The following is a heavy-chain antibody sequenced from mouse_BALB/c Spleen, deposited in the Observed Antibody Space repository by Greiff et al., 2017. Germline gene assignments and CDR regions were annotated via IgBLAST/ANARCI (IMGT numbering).Heavy chain of an antibody. CDR1: GYSITSGYY. CDR3: ERDGGSKVPYWFAY. V-gene: IGHV3-6*02. J-gene: IGHJ3*01. CDR2: ISYDGSN. Sequence: EVKLQESGPGLVKPSQSLSLTCSVTGYSITSGYYWNWIRQFPGNKLEWRGYISYDGSNNYNPSLKNRISITRDTSKNQFFLKLNSVTTEDTATYYCERDGGSKVPYWFAYWGQGTLVTVSA. D-gene: IGHD1-3*01.